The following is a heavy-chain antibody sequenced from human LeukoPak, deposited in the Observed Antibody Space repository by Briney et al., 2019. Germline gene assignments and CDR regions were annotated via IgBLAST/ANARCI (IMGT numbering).Heavy chain of an antibody. CDR3: AKDLRGYCSSTSCYLDY. D-gene: IGHD2-2*01. V-gene: IGHV3-30*02. Sequence: PGGSLRLSCAASGFIFKNDGMHWVRQAPGKGLEWEAFIRYDGSNKYYADSVKGRFTISRDNSKNTLYLQMNSLRAEDTAVYYCAKDLRGYCSSTSCYLDYWGQGTLVTVSS. CDR1: GFIFKNDG. CDR2: IRYDGSNK. J-gene: IGHJ4*02.